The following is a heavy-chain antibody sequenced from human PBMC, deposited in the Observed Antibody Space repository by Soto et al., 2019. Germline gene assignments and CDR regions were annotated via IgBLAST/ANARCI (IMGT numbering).Heavy chain of an antibody. Sequence: SETLSLTCTVSGGSISSYYWSWIRQPPGKGLEWIGYIYYSGSTNYNPSLKSRVTISVDTSKNQFSLKLSSVTAADTAVYYCARHRILDSYHHYFDYWGQGTLVTVSS. CDR2: IYYSGST. CDR3: ARHRILDSYHHYFDY. V-gene: IGHV4-59*08. D-gene: IGHD3-3*01. J-gene: IGHJ4*02. CDR1: GGSISSYY.